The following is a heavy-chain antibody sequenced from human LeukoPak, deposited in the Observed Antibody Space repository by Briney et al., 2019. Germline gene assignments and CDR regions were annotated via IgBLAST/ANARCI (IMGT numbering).Heavy chain of an antibody. CDR3: TLYGDYEAY. V-gene: IGHV3-73*01. D-gene: IGHD4-17*01. Sequence: GGSLRHSCAASGFTFSGSAMHWVRQASGKGLEWVGRIRSRANSYATAYAASVKGRFTISRDDSKNTAYLQMNSLKTEDTAVYYCTLYGDYEAYWGQGTLVTVSS. J-gene: IGHJ4*02. CDR1: GFTFSGSA. CDR2: IRSRANSYAT.